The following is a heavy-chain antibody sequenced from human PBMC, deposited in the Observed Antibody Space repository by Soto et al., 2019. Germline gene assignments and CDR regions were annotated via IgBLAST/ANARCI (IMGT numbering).Heavy chain of an antibody. CDR2: IYYSGST. D-gene: IGHD4-17*01. CDR3: ARAIKTTVTTTEVFDY. J-gene: IGHJ4*02. V-gene: IGHV4-59*01. CDR1: GGSISSYY. Sequence: SETLSLTCTVSGGSISSYYWSWIRQPPGKGLEWIGYIYYSGSTNYNPSLKSRVTISVDTSKNQFSLKLSSVTAADTAVYYCARAIKTTVTTTEVFDYWGQGTLVTVSS.